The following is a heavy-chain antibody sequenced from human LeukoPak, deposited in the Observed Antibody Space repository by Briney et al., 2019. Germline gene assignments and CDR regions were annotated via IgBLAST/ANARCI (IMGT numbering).Heavy chain of an antibody. CDR2: IHPNTGGT. J-gene: IGHJ4*02. D-gene: IGHD2/OR15-2a*01. CDR3: ATSLTTLGPRSYLGY. Sequence: ASVKVSCKASGYTFTGSFLHWVRQAPGQGLECLGWIHPNTGGTNYAQNFQGRVSMTGDTSITTAYMELSSLGSDDTAVYYCATSLTTLGPRSYLGYWGQGTLVTVSS. V-gene: IGHV1-2*02. CDR1: GYTFTGSF.